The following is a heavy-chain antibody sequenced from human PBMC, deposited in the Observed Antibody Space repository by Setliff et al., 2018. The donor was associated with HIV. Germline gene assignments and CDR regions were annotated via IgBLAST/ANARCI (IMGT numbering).Heavy chain of an antibody. J-gene: IGHJ3*01. V-gene: IGHV1-8*02. CDR2: MNPNSGNA. CDR3: ARGIIFSNGYSRDAFDL. CDR1: GYTFSNYD. Sequence: AAVKVSCKASGYTFSNYDINWARKATGQGLEWMGWMNPNSGNAGYAQKFQGRVTMTRDTSISTAYLELSSLRSEDTAVYYCARGIIFSNGYSRDAFDLWDQGTMVTVSS. D-gene: IGHD3-22*01.